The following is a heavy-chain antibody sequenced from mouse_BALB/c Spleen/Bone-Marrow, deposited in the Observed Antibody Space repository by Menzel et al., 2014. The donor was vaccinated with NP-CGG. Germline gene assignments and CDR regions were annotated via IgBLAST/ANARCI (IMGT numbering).Heavy chain of an antibody. J-gene: IGHJ2*01. Sequence: DVQLQESGPGLVKPSQSLSLTCTVTGYSITSDYAWNWIRQFPGNKLGWMGYISYSGSSSYNPSLESRISITRDTSKTQFFLQLHSVTTEDTATYYCARYDYDVGYFDYWGQGTTLTVSS. CDR2: ISYSGSS. V-gene: IGHV3-2*02. CDR3: ARYDYDVGYFDY. D-gene: IGHD2-4*01. CDR1: GYSITSDYA.